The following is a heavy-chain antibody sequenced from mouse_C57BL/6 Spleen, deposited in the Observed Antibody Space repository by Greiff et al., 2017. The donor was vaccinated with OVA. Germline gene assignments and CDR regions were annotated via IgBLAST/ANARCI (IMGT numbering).Heavy chain of an antibody. V-gene: IGHV1-55*01. J-gene: IGHJ3*01. D-gene: IGHD1-1*01. CDR2: IYPGSGST. CDR3: ARRKYGSSPAWFAY. CDR1: GYTFTSYW. Sequence: QVQLQQPGAELVKPGASVQMSCKASGYTFTSYWITWVKQRPGQGLEWIGDIYPGSGSTNYNEKFKSKATLTVDTSSSTAYMQLSSLTSEDSAVYYGARRKYGSSPAWFAYWGQGTLVTVSA.